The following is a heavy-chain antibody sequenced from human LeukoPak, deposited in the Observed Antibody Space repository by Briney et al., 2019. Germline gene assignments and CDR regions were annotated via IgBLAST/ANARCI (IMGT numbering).Heavy chain of an antibody. J-gene: IGHJ4*02. V-gene: IGHV3-64*01. CDR1: GFTFSHYA. CDR3: AGDRGSSSNRPIDY. Sequence: GGSLRLSCAASGFTFSHYAMHWVRQAPGKGLEYVSAISSNGGSTYYANSVKGRFTISRDNAKNSLYLQMNSLRAEDTAVYYCAGDRGSSSNRPIDYWGQGTLVTVSS. CDR2: ISSNGGST. D-gene: IGHD6-6*01.